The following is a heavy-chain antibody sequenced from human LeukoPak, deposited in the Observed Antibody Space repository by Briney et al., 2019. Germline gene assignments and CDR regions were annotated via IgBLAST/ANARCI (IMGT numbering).Heavy chain of an antibody. CDR2: IYYSGST. CDR1: GGSISSGGYS. CDR3: ARSYGSGSSSFDY. Sequence: PSQTLSLTCAVSGGSISSGGYSWSWIRQPPGKGLEWIGYIYYSGSTYYNPSLKSRVTISVDTSKNQFSLKLSSVTAADTAVYYCARSYGSGSSSFDYWGQGTLVTVSS. J-gene: IGHJ4*02. D-gene: IGHD3-10*01. V-gene: IGHV4-31*11.